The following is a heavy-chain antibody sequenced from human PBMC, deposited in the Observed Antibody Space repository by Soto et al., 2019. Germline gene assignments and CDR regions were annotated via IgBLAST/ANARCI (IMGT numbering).Heavy chain of an antibody. Sequence: QVQLVQSGAEVKKPGASVKVSCKASGYTFTSYGISWVRQAPGQGLEWMGWISDYNGNTNYAQKLQGRVTMTADTSTSTAYMELRSLRSDDTAVYYCARDTFPYWYDDRVRSWFDPWGQGTLVTVSS. CDR1: GYTFTSYG. J-gene: IGHJ5*02. CDR3: ARDTFPYWYDDRVRSWFDP. D-gene: IGHD3-22*01. CDR2: ISDYNGNT. V-gene: IGHV1-18*01.